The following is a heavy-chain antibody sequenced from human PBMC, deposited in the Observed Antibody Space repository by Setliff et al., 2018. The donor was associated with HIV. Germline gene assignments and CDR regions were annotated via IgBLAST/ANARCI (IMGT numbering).Heavy chain of an antibody. CDR1: GFSFSAYY. CDR3: ARDRGDYYYYMDV. V-gene: IGHV3-11*01. J-gene: IGHJ6*03. CDR2: ISSTSTM. Sequence: PGGSLRLSCAASGFSFSAYYMGWVRQSPGKGLEWIAYISSTSTMFYADYVRGRFTISRDNAKNSLYLQMDRLRVEDTAIYYCARDRGDYYYYMDVWGKGTTVTVSS.